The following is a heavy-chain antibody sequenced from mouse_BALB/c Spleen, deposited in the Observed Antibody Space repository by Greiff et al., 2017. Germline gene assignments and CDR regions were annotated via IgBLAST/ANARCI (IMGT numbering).Heavy chain of an antibody. CDR3: ARDYGNHYYAMDY. V-gene: IGHV1S81*02. CDR2: INPSNGRT. D-gene: IGHD2-1*01. Sequence: VQLQQPGAELVKPGASVKLSCKASGYTFTSYWMHWVKQRPGQGLEWIGEINPSNGRTNYNEKFKSKATLTVDKSSSTAYMQLSSLTSEDSAVYYCARDYGNHYYAMDYWGQGTSVTVSS. J-gene: IGHJ4*01. CDR1: GYTFTSYW.